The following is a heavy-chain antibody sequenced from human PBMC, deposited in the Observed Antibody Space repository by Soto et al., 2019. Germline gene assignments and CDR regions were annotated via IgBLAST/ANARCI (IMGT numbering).Heavy chain of an antibody. CDR2: IYSGGST. CDR1: GFTVSSNY. CDR3: ATAALRVAVIDY. J-gene: IGHJ4*02. Sequence: GGSLRLSCAASGFTVSSNYMSWVRQAPGKGLEWVSVIYSGGSTYYADSVKGRFTISRDNSKNTLYLQMNSLRAEDTAVYYCATAALRVAVIDYWGQGTLVTVSS. V-gene: IGHV3-66*01. D-gene: IGHD6-19*01.